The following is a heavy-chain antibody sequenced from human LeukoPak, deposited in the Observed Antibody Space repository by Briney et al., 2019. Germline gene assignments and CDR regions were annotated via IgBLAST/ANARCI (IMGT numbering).Heavy chain of an antibody. V-gene: IGHV4-31*03. J-gene: IGHJ4*02. Sequence: PSETLSLTCTVSGDSISSGGYYWSWIRQHPGKGLEWIGHIFYSGNTLYNPSLESRLTMSVDMSKNQFSLKLSSATAADTAVYYCARVGIALAGTKYYFANWGQGTLVTVSS. CDR1: GDSISSGGYY. CDR2: IFYSGNT. D-gene: IGHD6-19*01. CDR3: ARVGIALAGTKYYFAN.